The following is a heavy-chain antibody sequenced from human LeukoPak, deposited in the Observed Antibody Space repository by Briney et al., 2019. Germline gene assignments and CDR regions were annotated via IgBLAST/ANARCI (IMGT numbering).Heavy chain of an antibody. V-gene: IGHV3-33*06. CDR3: AKDKDYGYYMDV. Sequence: QPGRSLRLSCAASGFTFSSYGMHWVRQAPGKGLEWVAVIWYDGSDKYYADSVKGRFTISRDNSKNTLYLQMNSLRAEDTAVYYCAKDKDYGYYMDVWGKGTTVTVPS. J-gene: IGHJ6*03. D-gene: IGHD3-16*01. CDR1: GFTFSSYG. CDR2: IWYDGSDK.